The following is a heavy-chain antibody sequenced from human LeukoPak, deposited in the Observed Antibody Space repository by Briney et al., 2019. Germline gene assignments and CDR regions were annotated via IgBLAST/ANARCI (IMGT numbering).Heavy chain of an antibody. CDR1: GFTFSSYA. CDR2: ISATGGST. V-gene: IGHV3-23*01. CDR3: ARDRGPFTREWELLDVRFDY. D-gene: IGHD1-26*01. J-gene: IGHJ4*02. Sequence: PGGSLRLSCTASGFTFSSYAMSWVRQAPGKGLEWVSAISATGGSTYYADSVKGRFTISRDNSKNTLCLQMNSLRAEDTAIYYCARDRGPFTREWELLDVRFDYWGQGTLVTVSS.